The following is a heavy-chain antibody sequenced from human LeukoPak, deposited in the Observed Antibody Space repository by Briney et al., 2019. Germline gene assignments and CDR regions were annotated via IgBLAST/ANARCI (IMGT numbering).Heavy chain of an antibody. D-gene: IGHD1/OR15-1a*01. V-gene: IGHV1-24*01. CDR1: GYTLTELS. CDR2: FDPEDGET. J-gene: IGHJ6*03. Sequence: ASVKVSCKVSGYTLTELSMHWVRQALGKGLEWMGGFDPEDGETIYAQKFQGRVTMTEDTSTDTAYMELSSLRSEDTAVYYCATATTRGYYYYMDVWGKGTTVTVSS. CDR3: ATATTRGYYYYMDV.